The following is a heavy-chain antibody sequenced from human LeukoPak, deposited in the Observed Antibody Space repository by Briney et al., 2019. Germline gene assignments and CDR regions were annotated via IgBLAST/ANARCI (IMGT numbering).Heavy chain of an antibody. J-gene: IGHJ6*03. V-gene: IGHV3-74*01. CDR1: GFTFSSYW. Sequence: GGSLRLSCAASGFTFSSYWMDWVRQAPGKGLVWVSRINSDGSSTSYADSVKGRFTISRDNAKNTLYLQMNSLRAEDTAVYYCARTGYYCSSTSRYLGYYYYYMDVWGKGTTVTVSS. D-gene: IGHD2-2*01. CDR2: INSDGSST. CDR3: ARTGYYCSSTSRYLGYYYYYMDV.